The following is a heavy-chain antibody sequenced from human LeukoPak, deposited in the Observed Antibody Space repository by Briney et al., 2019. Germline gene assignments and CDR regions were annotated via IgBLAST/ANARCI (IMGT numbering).Heavy chain of an antibody. Sequence: PSETLSLTCTVSGGSISSHYWSWIRQPPGTGLEWIGYIYTSGSTNYNPSLKSRVTISVDMSKNQFSLKLSSVTAADTAVYYCARLGDQYYYYYYMDVWGKGTTVTVSS. V-gene: IGHV4-4*08. D-gene: IGHD3-16*01. J-gene: IGHJ6*03. CDR3: ARLGDQYYYYYYMDV. CDR2: IYTSGST. CDR1: GGSISSHY.